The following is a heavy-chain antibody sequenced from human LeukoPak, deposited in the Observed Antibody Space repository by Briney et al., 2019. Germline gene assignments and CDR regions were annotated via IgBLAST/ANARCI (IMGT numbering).Heavy chain of an antibody. V-gene: IGHV3-30*02. Sequence: PGGSLRLSCAASGFTFSSYGMHWVRQAPGKGLEWVAFIRYDGSNKYYADSVKGRFTISRDNSKNTLYLQMNSLKTEDTAVYYCTTRYYDFWSGYPTLDYWGQGTLVTVSS. CDR2: IRYDGSNK. J-gene: IGHJ4*02. CDR3: TTRYYDFWSGYPTLDY. CDR1: GFTFSSYG. D-gene: IGHD3-3*01.